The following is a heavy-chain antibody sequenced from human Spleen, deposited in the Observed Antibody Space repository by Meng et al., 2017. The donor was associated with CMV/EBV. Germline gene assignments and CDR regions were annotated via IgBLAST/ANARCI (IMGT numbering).Heavy chain of an antibody. D-gene: IGHD2-21*01. Sequence: GESLKISCAASGFTFSSYSMIWVRQAPGKGLEWVSSITSSGGFTYYADSVKGRFTVSRDNARNSLYLQMNSLRVEDTAVYYCARDLWASSNLYWGQGTLVTVSS. J-gene: IGHJ4*02. CDR2: ITSSGGFT. V-gene: IGHV3-21*01. CDR1: GFTFSSYS. CDR3: ARDLWASSNLY.